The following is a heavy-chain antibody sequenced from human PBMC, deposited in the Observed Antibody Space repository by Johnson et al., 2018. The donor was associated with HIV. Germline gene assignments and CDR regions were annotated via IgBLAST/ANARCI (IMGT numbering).Heavy chain of an antibody. CDR3: ARDPSRLRQSDI. CDR2: IYSGGST. J-gene: IGHJ3*02. CDR1: GFTVSSNY. V-gene: IGHV3-66*01. D-gene: IGHD3-16*01. Sequence: EVHLVESGGGLVQPGGSLRLSCAASGFTVSSNYMSWVRQAPGQGLEWVSVIYSGGSTYYADSVKGRFTISRDSSKNPLYLQINSLRAEDTAVYYCARDPSRLRQSDIWGQGTMVTVSS.